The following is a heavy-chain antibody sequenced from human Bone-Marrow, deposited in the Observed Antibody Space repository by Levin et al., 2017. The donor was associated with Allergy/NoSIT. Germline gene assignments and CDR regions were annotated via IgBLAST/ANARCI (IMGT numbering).Heavy chain of an antibody. J-gene: IGHJ3*01. CDR2: FSGGGTTT. CDR3: AKDRVTGEPRGAFDV. V-gene: IGHV3-23*01. Sequence: PGGSLRLSCSASGFTFKSFAMSWVRQAQGKGLEWVASFSGGGTTTYYADSVKGRFTISRDNSKNTLFLQMNTLRAEDTAKYYCAKDRVTGEPRGAFDVWGQGTMVSVSS. CDR1: GFTFKSFA. D-gene: IGHD7-27*01.